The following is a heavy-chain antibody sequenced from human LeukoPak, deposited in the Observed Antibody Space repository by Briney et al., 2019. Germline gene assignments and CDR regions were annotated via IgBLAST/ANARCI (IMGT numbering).Heavy chain of an antibody. D-gene: IGHD3-22*01. CDR3: ARVRGYYDSSGYYYYYFHY. V-gene: IGHV4-61*01. J-gene: IGHJ4*02. CDR1: GGSISSSSYY. CDR2: IYYSGST. Sequence: SETLSLTCTVSGGSISSSSYYWSWIRQSPGKGLEWIGNIYYSGSTNCNPSLKSRVTISVDTSKSQFSLKLSSVTAADTAVYYCARVRGYYDSSGYYYYYFHYWGQGTLVTVSS.